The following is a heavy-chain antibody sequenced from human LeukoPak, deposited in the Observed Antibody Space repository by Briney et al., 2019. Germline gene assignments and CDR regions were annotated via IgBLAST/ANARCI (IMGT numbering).Heavy chain of an antibody. CDR1: GGSISSDY. CDR3: ARSRPVTYYYYGMDV. V-gene: IGHV4-59*01. J-gene: IGHJ6*02. D-gene: IGHD1-1*01. Sequence: SETVSLTCTVSGGSISSDYWSWIRQPPGKGLEWIGYIYYSGSTNYNPSLKSRVTISVDTSKNQFSLKLSSVTAADTAVYYCARSRPVTYYYYGMDVWGQGTTVTVSS. CDR2: IYYSGST.